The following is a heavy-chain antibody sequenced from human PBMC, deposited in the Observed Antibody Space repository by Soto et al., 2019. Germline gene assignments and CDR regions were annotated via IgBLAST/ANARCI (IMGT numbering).Heavy chain of an antibody. V-gene: IGHV4-34*01. CDR2: INHSGST. CDR3: ARVGLAAAGAPDY. D-gene: IGHD6-13*01. J-gene: IGHJ4*02. CDR1: GWSFSGYY. Sequence: SESLSIGGTVYGWSFSGYYWSWIRQPPGKGLEWIGEINHSGSTNYNPSLKSRVTISVDTSKNQFSLKLSSVTAADTAVYYCARVGLAAAGAPDYWGQGTLGTVYS.